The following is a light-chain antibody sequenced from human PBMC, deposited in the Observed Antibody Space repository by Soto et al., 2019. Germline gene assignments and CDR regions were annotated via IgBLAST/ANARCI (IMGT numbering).Light chain of an antibody. CDR1: SSDVGSYNL. V-gene: IGLV2-23*01. CDR3: CSYAGSSTYV. J-gene: IGLJ1*01. CDR2: EGS. Sequence: ALTQPASVSGSPGQSITISCTGTSSDVGSYNLVSWYQQHPSKAPKLMIYEGSKRPSGVSNRFSGSKSGNTASLTISGLQAEDEADYYCCSYAGSSTYVFGTGTKVTVL.